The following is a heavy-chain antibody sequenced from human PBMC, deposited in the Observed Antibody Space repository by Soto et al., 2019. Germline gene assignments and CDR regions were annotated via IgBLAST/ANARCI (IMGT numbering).Heavy chain of an antibody. J-gene: IGHJ6*02. CDR3: AREMTIFGVAPGGGVDV. V-gene: IGHV4-30-2*01. Sequence: QLQLQESGSGLVQPSQTLSLTYTASGGSISTSGYSWTWIRQPPGGVLEWIGSIYQTGRTYVIPSLKSRVTMSLDKSKNQFSLNLTSVTAADTALYYCAREMTIFGVAPGGGVDVWGQGTTVTVSS. CDR2: IYQTGRT. D-gene: IGHD3-3*01. CDR1: GGSISTSGYS.